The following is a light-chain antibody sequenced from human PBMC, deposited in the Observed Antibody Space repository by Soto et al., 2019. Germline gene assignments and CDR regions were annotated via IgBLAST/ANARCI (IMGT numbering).Light chain of an antibody. CDR1: QSVSSSY. CDR2: DAS. V-gene: IGKV3D-20*01. J-gene: IGKJ2*01. Sequence: EIVLTQSPATLYLSPGERATLSCGASQSVSSSYLAWYQQIPGLAPRLLIYDASSRATGIPDRFSGSGSGTDFTLTISRLEPEDFAVYYCQQYGSSYTFGQGTKLEIK. CDR3: QQYGSSYT.